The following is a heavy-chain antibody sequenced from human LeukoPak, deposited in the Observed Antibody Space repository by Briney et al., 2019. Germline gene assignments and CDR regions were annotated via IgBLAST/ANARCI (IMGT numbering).Heavy chain of an antibody. V-gene: IGHV4-59*12. D-gene: IGHD1-14*01. CDR3: ARDTSSNSPVSEGSGNDAFDI. Sequence: SETLSLTCTVSGGSISSYYWSWIRQPPGKGLEWIGYIYYSGSTYYNPSLKSRVTISVDTSKNQFSLKLSSVTAADTAVYYCARDTSSNSPVSEGSGNDAFDIWGQGTMVTVSS. CDR2: IYYSGST. J-gene: IGHJ3*02. CDR1: GGSISSYY.